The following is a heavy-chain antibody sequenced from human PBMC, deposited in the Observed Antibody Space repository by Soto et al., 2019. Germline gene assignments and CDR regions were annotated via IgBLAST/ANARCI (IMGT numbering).Heavy chain of an antibody. V-gene: IGHV6-1*01. D-gene: IGHD6-13*01. CDR3: VRLIGNSWLDSWGQGTLVTVSSGKGAPASVKVSCKASGGTFSSYYYDGSGYYHYFDY. Sequence: PSQTLSLTCAISGDSVSSNSATWNWIRQSPSRGLEWLGRTYYRSKWYIDYAVSVKSRITINPDTSNNQLSLQLNSVTPDDTAVYYCVRLIGNSWLDSWGQGTLVTVSSGKGAPASVKVSCKASGGTFSSYYYDGSGYYHYFDYWGQGTLVTVSS. CDR1: GDSVSSNSAT. CDR2: TYYRSKWYI. J-gene: IGHJ4*02.